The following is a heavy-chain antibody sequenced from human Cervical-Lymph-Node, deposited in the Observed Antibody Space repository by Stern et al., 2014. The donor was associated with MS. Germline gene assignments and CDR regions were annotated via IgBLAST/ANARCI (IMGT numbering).Heavy chain of an antibody. D-gene: IGHD1-26*01. CDR1: GFTFSSYG. CDR3: AKDLGGSYYHYYYGMDV. Sequence: VHLVESGGGVVQPGRSLRLSCAASGFTFSSYGMHWVRQAPGKGLEWVAVISYDGSNQYYADSVKGRFTISRDKSKNTLYLQMNSLRAEDTAVYYCAKDLGGSYYHYYYGMDVWGQGTTVTVSS. J-gene: IGHJ6*02. V-gene: IGHV3-30*18. CDR2: ISYDGSNQ.